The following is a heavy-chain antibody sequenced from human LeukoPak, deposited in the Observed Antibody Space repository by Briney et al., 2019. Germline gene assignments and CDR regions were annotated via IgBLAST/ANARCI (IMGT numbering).Heavy chain of an antibody. CDR1: GGSFSGYY. J-gene: IGHJ5*02. CDR2: INHSGST. V-gene: IGHV4-34*01. CDR3: ATRPDIASTGPGWFDP. D-gene: IGHD6-13*01. Sequence: SETLSLTCAVYGGSFSGYYWSWIRQPPGKGLEWIGEINHSGSTNYNSSLKSRVTISVDTSKNQFSLTLSSVTAADTAVYYCATRPDIASTGPGWFDPWGQGTLVTVSS.